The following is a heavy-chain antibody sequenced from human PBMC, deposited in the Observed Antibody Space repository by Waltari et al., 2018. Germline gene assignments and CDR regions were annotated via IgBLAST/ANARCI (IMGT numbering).Heavy chain of an antibody. CDR2: IYYSGST. V-gene: IGHV4-39*01. Sequence: QLQLQESGPGLVKPSETLSLTCTVSGGSISSSSYYWGWIRQPPGKGLEWIGSIYYSGSTYYNPSLKSRVTISVDTSKNQFSLKLSSVTAADTAVYYCASERSSGRYYRGGAFDIWGQGTMVTVSS. J-gene: IGHJ3*02. CDR3: ASERSSGRYYRGGAFDI. D-gene: IGHD1-26*01. CDR1: GGSISSSSYY.